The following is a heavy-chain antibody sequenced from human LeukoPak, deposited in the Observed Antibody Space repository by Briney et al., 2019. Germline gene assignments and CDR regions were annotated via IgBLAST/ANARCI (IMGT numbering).Heavy chain of an antibody. CDR1: GGSISGYY. D-gene: IGHD1-14*01. CDR2: IYYSGST. Sequence: PSETLSLTCSVSGGSISGYYWSWIRQAPGKGLEWIGYIYYSGSTNYNPSLKGRVTISVDTSKNQFSLKLSSVTAADTAVYYCARGPDPYYYYGMDVWGQGTTVTVSS. J-gene: IGHJ6*02. V-gene: IGHV4-59*01. CDR3: ARGPDPYYYYGMDV.